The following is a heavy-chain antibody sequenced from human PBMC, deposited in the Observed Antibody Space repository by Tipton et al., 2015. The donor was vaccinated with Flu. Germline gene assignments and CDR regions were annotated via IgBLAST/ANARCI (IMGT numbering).Heavy chain of an antibody. CDR2: IYYSGST. V-gene: IGHV4-59*01. CDR1: GGSISSYY. J-gene: IGHJ4*02. Sequence: TLSLTCTVSGGSISSYYWSWIRQPPGKGLEWIGYIYYSGSTNYNPSLKSRVTISVDTSKNQFSLKLSSVTAADTAVYYWARGDCSSTSCLDYWGQGTLVAVSS. D-gene: IGHD2-2*01. CDR3: ARGDCSSTSCLDY.